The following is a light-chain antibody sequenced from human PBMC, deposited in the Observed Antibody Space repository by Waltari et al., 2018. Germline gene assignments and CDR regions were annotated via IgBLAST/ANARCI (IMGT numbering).Light chain of an antibody. J-gene: IGLJ3*02. CDR3: ASWDDSLNGHWV. CDR1: ASNIGGNL. Sequence: QSVLTQPPSASGTPGQRVTISCSGSASNIGGNLVNWYQQLPGKAPKLLIYRSDQRPAGFPDRFSCSKTGTSASLAISGLQSDDEADYFCASWDDSLNGHWVFGGGTKVTVL. CDR2: RSD. V-gene: IGLV1-44*01.